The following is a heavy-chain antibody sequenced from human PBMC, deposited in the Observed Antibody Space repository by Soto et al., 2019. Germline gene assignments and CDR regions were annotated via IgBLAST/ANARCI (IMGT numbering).Heavy chain of an antibody. CDR2: TYYRKSKWLY. V-gene: IGHV6-1*01. Sequence: AQTLSLTCAISGDSVSNNGAAWNWIRHSPSRGLEWLGRTYYRKSKWLYDYAGSVRSRITINPDKSKNQFSLHLTSVPTDDNSVSFCARDPTGFHSDFDSWGKGNLLNV. D-gene: IGHD2-21*01. J-gene: IGHJ4*02. CDR1: GDSVSNNGAA. CDR3: ARDPTGFHSDFDS.